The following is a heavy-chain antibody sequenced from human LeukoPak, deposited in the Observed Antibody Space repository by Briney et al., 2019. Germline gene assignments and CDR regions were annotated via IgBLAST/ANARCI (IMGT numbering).Heavy chain of an antibody. Sequence: GGSLRLSCLASGFIISDYAMHWVRQAPGKGLEYVSGISANGGRTYYADSVKGRFTISRDTSKNTLYLQVSSLRDDDTAMYHCVKDLYKGDSASWYFFHYWGQGTLVTVSS. J-gene: IGHJ4*02. CDR1: GFIISDYA. V-gene: IGHV3-64D*06. CDR2: ISANGGRT. D-gene: IGHD6-13*01. CDR3: VKDLYKGDSASWYFFHY.